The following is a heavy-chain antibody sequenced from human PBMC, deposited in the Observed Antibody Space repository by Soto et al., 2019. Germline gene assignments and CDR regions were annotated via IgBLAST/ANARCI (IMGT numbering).Heavy chain of an antibody. CDR1: GFTFSSYG. CDR3: ARDYYILTGYSDLDV. Sequence: AGGSLRLSCAASGFTFSSYGMHWVRQAPGKGLEWVAVIWYDGSNKYYADSVKGRFTISRDNSKNTLYLQMNSLRAEDTAVYYCARDYYILTGYSDLDVRGQGTTVTVS. CDR2: IWYDGSNK. D-gene: IGHD3-9*01. J-gene: IGHJ6*02. V-gene: IGHV3-33*01.